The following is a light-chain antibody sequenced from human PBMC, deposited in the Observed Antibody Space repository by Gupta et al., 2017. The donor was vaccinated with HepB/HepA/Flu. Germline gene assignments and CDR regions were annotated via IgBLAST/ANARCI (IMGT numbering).Light chain of an antibody. V-gene: IGLV2-14*03. Sequence: QSALPQPASVSGSPGQSLTISCTGNSSDVGGYESVYWYQHLPGRAPKLLIYDVTRRPSGVSYRFSGSKSGNVASLTISGLQAEDEAEYYCSSFTASSTLVLFGGGTELTVL. CDR1: SSDVGGYES. CDR2: DVT. J-gene: IGLJ2*01. CDR3: SSFTASSTLVL.